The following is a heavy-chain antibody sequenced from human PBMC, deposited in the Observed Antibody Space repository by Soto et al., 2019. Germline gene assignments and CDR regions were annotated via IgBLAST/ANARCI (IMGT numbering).Heavy chain of an antibody. Sequence: ASVKVSCKASGCAFTGYYMHWVRPAPGQGLEWMGWINPNSGGKNYAQEFQGWVTMTRDTSISTAYMEPSRLRSDETAVYYGARSRGIATAGRARMYYYYGMDVWGQGTTVTVSS. CDR2: INPNSGGK. J-gene: IGHJ6*02. D-gene: IGHD6-13*01. V-gene: IGHV1-2*04. CDR1: GCAFTGYY. CDR3: ARSRGIATAGRARMYYYYGMDV.